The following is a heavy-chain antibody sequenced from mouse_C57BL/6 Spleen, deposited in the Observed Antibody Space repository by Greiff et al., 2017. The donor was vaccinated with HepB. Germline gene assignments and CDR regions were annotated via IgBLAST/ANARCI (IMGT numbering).Heavy chain of an antibody. CDR3: ARRGYDYDGNYFDY. V-gene: IGHV1-59*01. D-gene: IGHD2-4*01. J-gene: IGHJ2*01. CDR2: IDPSDSYT. CDR1: GYTFTSYW. Sequence: VQLQQPGAELVRPGTSVKLSCKASGYTFTSYWMHWVKQRPGQGLEWIGVIDPSDSYTNYNQKFKGKATLTVDTSSSTAYMQLSSLTSEDSAVYYCARRGYDYDGNYFDYWGQGTTLTVSS.